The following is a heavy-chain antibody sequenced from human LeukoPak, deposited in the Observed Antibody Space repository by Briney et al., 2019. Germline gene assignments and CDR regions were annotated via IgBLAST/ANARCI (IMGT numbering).Heavy chain of an antibody. CDR1: GGTFSSYA. Sequence: GASVKVSCKASGGTFSSYAISWVRQAPGQGLEWMGGIIPIFGTANYAQKFQGRVTITTDESTSTAYMELSSLRSEDTAVYYCARDGVIAAAGPDAFDIWGQGTMVTVSS. CDR2: IIPIFGTA. J-gene: IGHJ3*02. V-gene: IGHV1-69*05. D-gene: IGHD6-13*01. CDR3: ARDGVIAAAGPDAFDI.